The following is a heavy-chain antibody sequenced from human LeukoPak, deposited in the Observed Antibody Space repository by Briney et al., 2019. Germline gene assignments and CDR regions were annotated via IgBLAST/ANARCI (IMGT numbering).Heavy chain of an antibody. V-gene: IGHV4-4*07. J-gene: IGHJ6*03. Sequence: SETLSLTCTVSGGSISSFYWSWFRQPAGKGLEWIGRIYTSGSTNYNPSLKSRVTMSVDTSKNQFSLKLSSVTAADTAVYYCARDNQWELLRGYYYYYMDVWGKGTTVTVSS. D-gene: IGHD1-26*01. CDR2: IYTSGST. CDR1: GGSISSFY. CDR3: ARDNQWELLRGYYYYYMDV.